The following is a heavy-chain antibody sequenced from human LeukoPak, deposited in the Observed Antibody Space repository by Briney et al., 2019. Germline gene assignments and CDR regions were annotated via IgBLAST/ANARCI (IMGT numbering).Heavy chain of an antibody. J-gene: IGHJ4*02. CDR3: ASVYYYDSSGYRD. CDR2: ISSSGSTM. V-gene: IGHV3-48*03. Sequence: PGGSLRLSCAASGFTFSSYEMNWVRQAPGKGLEWVSYISSSGSTMYYADSVKGRFTISRDNAKNSLYLQMNSLRAEDTAVYYCASVYYYDSSGYRDWGQGTLVTVSS. CDR1: GFTFSSYE. D-gene: IGHD3-22*01.